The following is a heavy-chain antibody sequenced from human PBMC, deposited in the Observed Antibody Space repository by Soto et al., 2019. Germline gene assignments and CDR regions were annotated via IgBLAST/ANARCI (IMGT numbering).Heavy chain of an antibody. V-gene: IGHV3-53*04. D-gene: IGHD2-2*01. J-gene: IGHJ3*02. CDR2: IYSGGST. CDR3: ARALGYCSSTSCQHAFDI. CDR1: GFTVSSNY. Sequence: EVQLVESGGGLVQPGGSLRLSCAASGFTVSSNYMSWVRQAPGKGLEWVSVIYSGGSTYYADSVKGRFTTSRHNSKNTLYLKMNSLRAEDTAVYYCARALGYCSSTSCQHAFDIWGQGTMVTVSS.